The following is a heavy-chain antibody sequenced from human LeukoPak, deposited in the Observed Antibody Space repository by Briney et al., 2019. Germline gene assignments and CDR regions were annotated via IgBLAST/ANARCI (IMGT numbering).Heavy chain of an antibody. CDR3: ARDYCSGGSCYWDY. Sequence: SETLSLTCAVYGGSFSGYYWSWIRQPPGKGLEWIGEINHSGSTNYKPSLKSRVTISVDTSKNQFSLKLSSVTAADTAVYYCARDYCSGGSCYWDYWGQGTLVTVSS. J-gene: IGHJ4*02. V-gene: IGHV4-34*01. CDR2: INHSGST. CDR1: GGSFSGYY. D-gene: IGHD2-15*01.